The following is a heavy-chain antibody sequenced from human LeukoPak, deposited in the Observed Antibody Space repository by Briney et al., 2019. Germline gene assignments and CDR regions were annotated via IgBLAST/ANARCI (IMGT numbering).Heavy chain of an antibody. V-gene: IGHV3-7*01. CDR1: GFTFSNYW. Sequence: GGSLRLSCAASGFTFSNYWMSWVRQAPGKGLEWVANIKQDGSEKYYVNSVKGRSTISRDNSKSTVYLQMNSLRAEDTAVYYCSKDLTSDFGGDFDPWGQGTLVTVSS. CDR2: IKQDGSEK. D-gene: IGHD3-10*01. CDR3: SKDLTSDFGGDFDP. J-gene: IGHJ5*02.